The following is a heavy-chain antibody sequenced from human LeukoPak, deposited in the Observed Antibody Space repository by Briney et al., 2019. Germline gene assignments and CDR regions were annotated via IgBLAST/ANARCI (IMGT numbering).Heavy chain of an antibody. CDR2: IYPDDSDT. J-gene: IGHJ5*02. Sequence: GESLKISCKGSGYSFSSYWIGWVRQMPGKGLEWMGIIYPDDSDTRYSPSFQGQVTISADKSISTAYLQWSSLKASDTAMYYCARHRKDIGFDTWGQGTLVTVSS. CDR3: ARHRKDIGFDT. V-gene: IGHV5-51*01. CDR1: GYSFSSYW. D-gene: IGHD2-15*01.